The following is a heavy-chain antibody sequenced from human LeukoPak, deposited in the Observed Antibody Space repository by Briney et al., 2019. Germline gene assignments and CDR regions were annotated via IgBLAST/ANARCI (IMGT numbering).Heavy chain of an antibody. Sequence: PGGSLRLSCAVTGFNLRTYWIHWVRHSPGRGLEWVARINGEGSRISYADSVRGRFTISRDNAKNTAYLQMNSLRAEDTAVYYCASRDYYYGSGSYYLDDYWGQGTLVTVSS. V-gene: IGHV3-74*01. D-gene: IGHD3-10*01. CDR3: ASRDYYYGSGSYYLDDY. CDR1: GFNLRTYW. CDR2: INGEGSRI. J-gene: IGHJ4*02.